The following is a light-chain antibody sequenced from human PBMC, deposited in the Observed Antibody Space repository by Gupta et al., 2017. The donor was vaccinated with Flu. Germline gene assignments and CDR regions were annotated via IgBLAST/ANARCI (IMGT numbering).Light chain of an antibody. V-gene: IGLV2-23*02. CDR1: SNNVGGYNL. CDR3: CSYIGGSSWV. Sequence: HSALTQPASVSGPPGQSITISCTGTSNNVGGYNLVSWYQLHPGKAPKLIIYEVRKRPSGVSNRFSGSKSGNTASLTISGLQAEDEADYDCCSYIGGSSWVFGGGTKLTVL. J-gene: IGLJ3*02. CDR2: EVR.